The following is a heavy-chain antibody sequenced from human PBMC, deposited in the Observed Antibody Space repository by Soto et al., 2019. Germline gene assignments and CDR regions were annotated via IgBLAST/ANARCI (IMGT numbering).Heavy chain of an antibody. CDR2: ISGSGGST. CDR1: GFTFSSYA. J-gene: IGHJ6*02. CDR3: AKAVAGDYYYYGMDV. V-gene: IGHV3-23*01. Sequence: LRLSCAASGFTFSSYAMSWVRQAPGKGLEWVSAISGSGGSTYYADSVKGRFTISRDNSKNTLYLQMNSLRAEDTAVYYCAKAVAGDYYYYGMDVWGQGTTVTVSS. D-gene: IGHD6-19*01.